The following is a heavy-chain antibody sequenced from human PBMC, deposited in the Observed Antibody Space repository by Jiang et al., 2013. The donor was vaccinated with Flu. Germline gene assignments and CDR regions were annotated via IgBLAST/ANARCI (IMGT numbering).Heavy chain of an antibody. CDR3: ARGNWDSSNGSGFGYFDY. Sequence: GPGLVKPSQTLALTCVVSGASIRTGDFYWSWIRHSPEKGLEWIGYIYYSDNTYYNPSLQSRVTIARDTSKNQVSLRLTSVTAADTAVYYCARGNWDSSNGSGFGYFDYWGQGTLVTVSS. CDR2: IYYSDNT. D-gene: IGHD3-22*01. V-gene: IGHV4-30-4*01. J-gene: IGHJ4*02. CDR1: GASIRTGDFY.